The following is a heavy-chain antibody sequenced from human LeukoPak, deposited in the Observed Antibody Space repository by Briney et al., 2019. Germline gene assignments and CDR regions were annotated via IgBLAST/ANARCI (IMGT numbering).Heavy chain of an antibody. Sequence: SETLSLTCTVSGGSISSGGYSWSWIRQPPGKGLEWIGYIYHSGRAYYNPSLTSRVTISIDRSKNQFSLRLTSVTAADTAVYYCARSHRRGDTGYDRVGFDSWGQGTLVTVSS. D-gene: IGHD5-12*01. V-gene: IGHV4-30-2*01. CDR1: GGSISSGGYS. CDR2: IYHSGRA. J-gene: IGHJ4*02. CDR3: ARSHRRGDTGYDRVGFDS.